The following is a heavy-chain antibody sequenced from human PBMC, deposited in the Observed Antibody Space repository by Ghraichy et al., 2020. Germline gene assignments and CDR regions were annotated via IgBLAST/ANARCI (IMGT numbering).Heavy chain of an antibody. CDR1: GFTFSDYY. CDR3: AREGWFFDL. CDR2: ISGSGNNI. Sequence: GSLNISCAASGFTFSDYYLNWIRQAPGKGLEWVSYISGSGNNIYYADSVKGRFTISRDNAKNSLYLQMKSLRAEDAAVYYCAREGWFFDLWGRGTLVTVSS. V-gene: IGHV3-11*04. J-gene: IGHJ2*01.